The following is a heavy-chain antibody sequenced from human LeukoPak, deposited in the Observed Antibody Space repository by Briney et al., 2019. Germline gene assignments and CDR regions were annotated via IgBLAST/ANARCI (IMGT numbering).Heavy chain of an antibody. D-gene: IGHD3-3*01. CDR1: GFTSNDSY. V-gene: IGHV3-11*06. CDR3: ARDPGRFLEWYVFDY. J-gene: IGHJ4*02. CDR2: ISSHSIST. Sequence: GGSLRLSCAASGFTSNDSYMSWIRQAPGKGLEWLSYISSHSISTNYADSAKGRFTSSRDNAKNSLYLQMNSLRAEDTAVYYCARDPGRFLEWYVFDYWGQGTLVTVSS.